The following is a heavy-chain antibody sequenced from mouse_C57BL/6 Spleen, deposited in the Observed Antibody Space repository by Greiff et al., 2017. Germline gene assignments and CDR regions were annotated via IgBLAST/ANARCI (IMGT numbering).Heavy chain of an antibody. Sequence: QVQLQQPGAELVRPGSSVKLSCKASGYTFTSYWMHWVKQRPIQGLEWIGNIDPSDSETHYNQKFKDKATLTVDKSSSTAYMQLSSLTSEDSAVYYCARWGWLLPYFDYWGQGTTLTVSS. J-gene: IGHJ2*01. V-gene: IGHV1-52*01. D-gene: IGHD2-3*01. CDR2: IDPSDSET. CDR1: GYTFTSYW. CDR3: ARWGWLLPYFDY.